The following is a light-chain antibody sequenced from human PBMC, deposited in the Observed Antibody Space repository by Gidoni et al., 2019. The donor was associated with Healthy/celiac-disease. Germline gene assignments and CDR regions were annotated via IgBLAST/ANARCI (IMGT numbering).Light chain of an antibody. J-gene: IGKJ1*01. V-gene: IGKV2-28*01. CDR3: MQARQTPWT. CDR2: LGS. CDR1: QSLLHSNGYKY. Sequence: DIVMTQSPLSLPVTPGEPASISCRSSQSLLHSNGYKYLDWYLQKPGQSPQLLIYLGSNRASGVPDRFSGSGSGTDFTLKISRVEAEDVGVYYCMQARQTPWTFGQGTKVEIK.